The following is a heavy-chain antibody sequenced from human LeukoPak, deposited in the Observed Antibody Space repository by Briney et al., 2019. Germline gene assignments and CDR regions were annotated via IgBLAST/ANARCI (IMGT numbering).Heavy chain of an antibody. V-gene: IGHV3-53*01. CDR2: IYSGGRT. CDR3: AIYDSSGYYNY. D-gene: IGHD3-22*01. CDR1: GFTVSSND. Sequence: GGSLRLSCAATGFTVSSNDMSWVRQAPGKGLEWVSVIYSGGRTFYADSVKGRFTISRDNSKNTLYLQMNSLRAEDTAVYYCAIYDSSGYYNYWGQGTLVTVSS. J-gene: IGHJ4*02.